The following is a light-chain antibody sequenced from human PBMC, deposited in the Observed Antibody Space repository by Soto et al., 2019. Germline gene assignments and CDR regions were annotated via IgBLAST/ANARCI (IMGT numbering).Light chain of an antibody. J-gene: IGLJ1*01. CDR1: SSDVGAYNY. CDR2: EVS. V-gene: IGLV2-14*01. Sequence: QSVLTQPASVSGSPGQSITISCTGTSSDVGAYNYVSWYQQHPGKAPKLMIYEVSTRPSGVSNRFSGSKSGNTASLTISGLQAEDEADYYCSSYTSSNTLFVFGTGTKVTVL. CDR3: SSYTSSNTLFV.